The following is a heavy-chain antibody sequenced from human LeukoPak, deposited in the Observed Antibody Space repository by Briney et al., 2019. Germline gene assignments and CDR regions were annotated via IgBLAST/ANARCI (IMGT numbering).Heavy chain of an antibody. CDR1: GFTFSSYW. Sequence: GGSLRLSCAASGFTFSSYWMNWVRQAPGKGLEWVANIKQDGSEKYYVDSVKGRFIISRDNAKNSLYLQMNSLRAEDTAVYYCAREGGPYYDILTGYYTGGYYYYYMDVWGKGTTVTVSS. J-gene: IGHJ6*03. V-gene: IGHV3-7*01. D-gene: IGHD3-9*01. CDR2: IKQDGSEK. CDR3: AREGGPYYDILTGYYTGGYYYYYMDV.